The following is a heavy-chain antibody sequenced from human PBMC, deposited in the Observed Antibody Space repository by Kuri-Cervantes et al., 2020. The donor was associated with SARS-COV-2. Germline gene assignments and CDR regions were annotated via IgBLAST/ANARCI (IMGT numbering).Heavy chain of an antibody. CDR2: IYYSGST. Sequence: SETLSLTCTVSGGSISSYYWSWIRQPPGKGLEWIGYIYYSGSTNYNPSLKSRVTISVDTSKNQFSLKLSPVTAADTAVYYCARGGDFWSGYYTGFGMDVCGQGTTVTVSS. J-gene: IGHJ6*02. V-gene: IGHV4-59*01. D-gene: IGHD3-3*01. CDR1: GGSISSYY. CDR3: ARGGDFWSGYYTGFGMDV.